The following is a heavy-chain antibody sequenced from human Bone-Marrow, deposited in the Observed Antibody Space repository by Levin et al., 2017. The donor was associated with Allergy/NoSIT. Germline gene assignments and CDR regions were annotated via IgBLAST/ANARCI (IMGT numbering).Heavy chain of an antibody. V-gene: IGHV1-58*01. D-gene: IGHD5-12*01. Sequence: SVKVSCKASGFTFTSSAVQWVRQARGQRLEWIGWIVVGSGNTNYAQKFQERVTITRDMSTSTAYMELSSLRSEDTAVYYCAADGSYSGYDIGHYYYYYGMDVWGQGTTVTVSS. CDR1: GFTFTSSA. CDR3: AADGSYSGYDIGHYYYYYGMDV. J-gene: IGHJ6*02. CDR2: IVVGSGNT.